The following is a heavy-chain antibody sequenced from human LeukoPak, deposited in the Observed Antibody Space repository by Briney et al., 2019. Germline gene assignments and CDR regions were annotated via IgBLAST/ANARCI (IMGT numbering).Heavy chain of an antibody. CDR3: ARNGPANY. CDR2: IYHSGST. Sequence: PSETLSLTCTVSGYSISSGYYWGWIRPPPGKGLEWIGSIYHSGSTYYNPSLKSRVTISVDTSKNQFSLKLSSVTAADTAVYYCARNGPANYWGQGTLVTVSS. CDR1: GYSISSGYY. V-gene: IGHV4-38-2*02. J-gene: IGHJ4*02.